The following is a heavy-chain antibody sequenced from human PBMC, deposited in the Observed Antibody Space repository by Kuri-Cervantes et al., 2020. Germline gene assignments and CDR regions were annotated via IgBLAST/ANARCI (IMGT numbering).Heavy chain of an antibody. D-gene: IGHD3-10*01. CDR2: IYYSGST. J-gene: IGHJ5*02. Sequence: SETLSLTCTVSGGSVSSGSYYWSWIRQPPGKGLEWIGYIYYSGSTNYNPSLKSRVTLSLDTSQNHFSLKLTSVTAADTAVYYCTRGRIGTVRGVSPPFDPWGQGSLVTVSS. CDR1: GGSVSSGSYY. V-gene: IGHV4-61*03. CDR3: TRGRIGTVRGVSPPFDP.